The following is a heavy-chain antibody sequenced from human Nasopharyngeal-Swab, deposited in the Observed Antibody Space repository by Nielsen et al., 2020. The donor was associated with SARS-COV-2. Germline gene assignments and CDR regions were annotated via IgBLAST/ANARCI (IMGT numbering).Heavy chain of an antibody. Sequence: SETLSLTCAVYGGSFSGYYWIWIRQPPGKGLEWIGEINHSGSTNSNPSLKSRVTISVDTSKNQFSLKLSSVTAADTAVYYCARLLLSPYDRRIDYFDYWGQGTLVTVSS. CDR2: INHSGST. J-gene: IGHJ4*02. CDR3: ARLLLSPYDRRIDYFDY. V-gene: IGHV4-34*01. D-gene: IGHD3-22*01. CDR1: GGSFSGYY.